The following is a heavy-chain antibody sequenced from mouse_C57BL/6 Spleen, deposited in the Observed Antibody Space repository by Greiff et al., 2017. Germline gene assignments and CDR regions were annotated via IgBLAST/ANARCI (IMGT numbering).Heavy chain of an antibody. CDR2: IDPETGGT. CDR3: TRGGYGSPYYFDY. V-gene: IGHV1-15*01. J-gene: IGHJ2*01. CDR1: GSPFPDYE. D-gene: IGHD1-1*01. Sequence: QVQLKESGPELGRPGASVPLSCKASGSPFPDYEMHWVKETPVHGLEWIGAIDPETGGTAYNQKFKGKAILTADKSSSTAYMELRSLTSEDAAVYYCTRGGYGSPYYFDYWGQGTTLTVSS.